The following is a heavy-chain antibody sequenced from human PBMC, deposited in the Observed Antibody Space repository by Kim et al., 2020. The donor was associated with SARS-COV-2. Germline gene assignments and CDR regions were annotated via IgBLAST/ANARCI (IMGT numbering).Heavy chain of an antibody. D-gene: IGHD3-22*01. CDR3: ARFPLDYYDTSVYYPYWYFDL. CDR1: GDSINTYY. Sequence: SETLSLTCTVSGDSINTYYWNWIRQSPGKGLEWIGYIYYSGSTKYNPSLKSRVTISIDTSKNQFSLKLSSVSAADTAVYYCARFPLDYYDTSVYYPYWYFDLWGRGTLVTVSS. CDR2: IYYSGST. J-gene: IGHJ2*01. V-gene: IGHV4-59*01.